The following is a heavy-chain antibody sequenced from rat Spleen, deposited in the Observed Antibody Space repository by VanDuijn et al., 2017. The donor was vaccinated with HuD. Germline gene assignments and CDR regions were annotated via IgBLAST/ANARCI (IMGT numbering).Heavy chain of an antibody. V-gene: IGHV5-7*01. CDR2: ISYDGSRI. CDR3: ARRYDFDY. CDR1: GFSFSDHY. Sequence: EVHLVESGGGLVQPGKSLKLSCAASGFSFSDHYMAWVRQTPTKGLEWVASISYDGSRIYYRDSVKGRFTISRDNPKSTLYLQMDSLRSEDTATYYCARRYDFDYWGQGVMVTVSS. J-gene: IGHJ2*01. D-gene: IGHD2-1*01.